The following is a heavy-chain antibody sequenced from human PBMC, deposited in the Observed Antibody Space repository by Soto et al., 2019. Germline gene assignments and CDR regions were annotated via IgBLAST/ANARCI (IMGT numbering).Heavy chain of an antibody. J-gene: IGHJ6*01. CDR1: GFNFNSYT. CDR2: ISSSGYI. Sequence: PGGSLRLSCAASGFNFNSYTINWVRQAPGKRLEWLSSISSSGYIFSTDSVRGRFTISRDNAKNSVYLQINSLRAEDTAVYLCARDCSGGSCYPGMDVCGQGTTVTVCS. D-gene: IGHD2-15*01. CDR3: ARDCSGGSCYPGMDV. V-gene: IGHV3-21*01.